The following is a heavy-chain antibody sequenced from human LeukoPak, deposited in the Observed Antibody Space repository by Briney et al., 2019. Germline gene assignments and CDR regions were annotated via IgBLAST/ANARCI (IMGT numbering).Heavy chain of an antibody. CDR3: ARVGYFGSGNYYNDRGAFDY. D-gene: IGHD3-10*01. CDR2: INHGGLT. J-gene: IGHJ4*02. Sequence: SETLSLTCAVYGDSFKNYYWTWIRQSPEKGLEWIGEINHGGLTSYNPSLESRLTLLVDTSKNQFSLNLRSVTAADTAVYYCARVGYFGSGNYYNDRGAFDYWGQGTLVTVSS. V-gene: IGHV4-34*01. CDR1: GDSFKNYY.